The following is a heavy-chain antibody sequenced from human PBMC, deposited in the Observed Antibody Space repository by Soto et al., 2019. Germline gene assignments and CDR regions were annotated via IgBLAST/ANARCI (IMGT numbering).Heavy chain of an antibody. CDR2: INTDGSIT. CDR1: GLIFSNFK. Sequence: GGSLRLSCAASGLIFSNFKMHWVRQAPGKGLVWVSRINTDGSITDYADSVKGRFTVSRDNAKNTLYLQMNSLRAEDTAVYYCARDTDGLHYWGQGTLVTVSS. J-gene: IGHJ4*02. V-gene: IGHV3-74*01. CDR3: ARDTDGLHY.